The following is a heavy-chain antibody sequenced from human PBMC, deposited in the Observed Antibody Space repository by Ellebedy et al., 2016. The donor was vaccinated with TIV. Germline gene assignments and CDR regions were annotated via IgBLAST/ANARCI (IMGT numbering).Heavy chain of an antibody. J-gene: IGHJ5*01. V-gene: IGHV4-34*01. CDR1: GGSFTDYY. Sequence: MPSETLSLTFAVYGGSFTDYYWTWIRQSPGKGLEWIGEVHHNGNTKTSPARKRRVIIPLDTSKQQFPLSLTSVSAADTAVYFCARVNSGSYPYTFFDSWGQGALVTVSS. CDR3: ARVNSGSYPYTFFDS. CDR2: VHHNGNT. D-gene: IGHD1-26*01.